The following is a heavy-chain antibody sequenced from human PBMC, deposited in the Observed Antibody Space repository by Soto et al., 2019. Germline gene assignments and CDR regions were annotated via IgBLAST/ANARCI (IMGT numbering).Heavy chain of an antibody. CDR2: IIPIFGTA. D-gene: IGHD4-17*01. CDR1: GGTFSSYA. Sequence: QVQLVQSGAEVKKPGSSVKVSCKASGGTFSSYAISWVRQAPGQGLEWMGGIIPIFGTANYAQKFQGRVTITADESTNTAYMELSSLRSEDTAVYYCARDPSTVTTGYYYYGMDVWGQGTTVTVSS. J-gene: IGHJ6*02. CDR3: ARDPSTVTTGYYYYGMDV. V-gene: IGHV1-69*01.